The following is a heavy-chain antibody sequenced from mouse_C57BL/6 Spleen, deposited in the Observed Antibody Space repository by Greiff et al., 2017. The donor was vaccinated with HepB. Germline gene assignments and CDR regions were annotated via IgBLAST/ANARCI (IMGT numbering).Heavy chain of an antibody. Sequence: EVQLQQSGPELVKPGASVKISCKASGYSFTDYNMNWVKQSNGKSLEWIGVINPNYGTTSYNQKFKGKATLTVDQSSSTAYMKLNSLTSEDSAVYYCASSYYDSSWWYFDVWGTGTTVTVSS. D-gene: IGHD1-1*01. CDR1: GYSFTDYN. V-gene: IGHV1-39*01. J-gene: IGHJ1*03. CDR2: INPNYGTT. CDR3: ASSYYDSSWWYFDV.